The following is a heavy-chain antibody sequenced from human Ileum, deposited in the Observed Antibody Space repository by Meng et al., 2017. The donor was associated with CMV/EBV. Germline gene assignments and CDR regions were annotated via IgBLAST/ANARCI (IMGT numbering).Heavy chain of an antibody. V-gene: IGHV4-59*01. J-gene: IGHJ1*01. D-gene: IGHD6-13*01. CDR3: ALRGSAAGTFQY. Sequence: PELGKPPDPLSFTLPVSCHSMCSYCVSWIRTPPGKGLEWFGYMCYNRDTNYNPSLKSRVTISGDTSKNQFSLKLSSVTAADTAVYYCALRGSAAGTFQYWGQGTLVTVSS. CDR2: MCYNRDT. CDR1: CHSMCSYC.